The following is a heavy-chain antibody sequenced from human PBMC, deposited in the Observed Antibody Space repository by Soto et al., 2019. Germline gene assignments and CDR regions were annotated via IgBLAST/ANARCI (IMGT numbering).Heavy chain of an antibody. CDR1: GFTLSSYA. Sequence: QVQLEESGGGAVQPGRSLRLSCAASGFTLSSYAMHWVRQAPGRGLEWLAVISYDGSDNYYADSVKGRFTISRDNSKNTLYLQVNSLRAEDTAMYYCARDRGGGLVYFFDYWGQGTLVTVSS. J-gene: IGHJ4*02. V-gene: IGHV3-30-3*01. CDR3: ARDRGGGLVYFFDY. D-gene: IGHD6-6*01. CDR2: ISYDGSDN.